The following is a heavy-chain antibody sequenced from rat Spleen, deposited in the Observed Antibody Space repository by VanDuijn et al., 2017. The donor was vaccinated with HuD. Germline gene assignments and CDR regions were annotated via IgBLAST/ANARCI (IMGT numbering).Heavy chain of an antibody. J-gene: IGHJ1*01. CDR3: DGKVFIAGWYFDF. V-gene: IGHV2-1*01. CDR1: GFTFSNYG. CDR2: IWGDGTT. D-gene: IGHD1-1*01. Sequence: VQLVESGGGLVQPGRSLKLSCAASGFTFSNYGMHWIRQAPTKGLERMGGIWGDGTTDYNLGLKSRLIISRDTTKSQVFLKMNSLQTDDTAIYFCDGKVFIAGWYFDFWGPGTMVTVSS.